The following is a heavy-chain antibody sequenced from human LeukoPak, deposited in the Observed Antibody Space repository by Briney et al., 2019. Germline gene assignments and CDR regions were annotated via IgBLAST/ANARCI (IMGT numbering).Heavy chain of an antibody. D-gene: IGHD2-15*01. CDR1: GGSFSGYY. CDR2: INHSGST. J-gene: IGHJ4*02. Sequence: PSETLSLTCAVYGGSFSGYYWSWIRQPPGKGLEWIGEINHSGSTNYNPSLKSRVTISVDTSKNQFSLKLSSVTAADTAVYYCARGFWSSVHCSGGSCYSLFKPFDYWGQGTLVTVSS. V-gene: IGHV4-34*01. CDR3: ARGFWSSVHCSGGSCYSLFKPFDY.